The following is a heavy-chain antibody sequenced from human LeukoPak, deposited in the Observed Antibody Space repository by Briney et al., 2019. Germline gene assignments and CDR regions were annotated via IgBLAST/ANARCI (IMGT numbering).Heavy chain of an antibody. J-gene: IGHJ4*02. CDR2: IYASGST. V-gene: IGHV4-4*07. CDR1: GASISTDY. D-gene: IGHD2-15*01. Sequence: SETLSLTCTVSGASISTDYRIWIRQSAGKGLEWIGRIYASGSTNYNPSLESRLTMSIDTSKNQFSLKLNSVTAADTAIYYCARDPGTCSGGSCYYYFDYWSQGTLVTVSS. CDR3: ARDPGTCSGGSCYYYFDY.